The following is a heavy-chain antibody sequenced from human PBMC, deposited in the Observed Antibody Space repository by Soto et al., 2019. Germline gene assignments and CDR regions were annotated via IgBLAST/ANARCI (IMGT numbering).Heavy chain of an antibody. CDR2: ISGYNGKT. Sequence: QVQLVQSGGEVRKPGASVTVSCKASGYTFTSYGISWVRQAPGQGLEWMGWISGYNGKTNYAQKVQDRVTMTTDTCTSTVYLELRSLRFDDTAVYYCAREGDVPYYYSGMEVWGQGTTVTVSS. CDR1: GYTFTSYG. V-gene: IGHV1-18*01. J-gene: IGHJ6*02. D-gene: IGHD2-21*02. CDR3: AREGDVPYYYSGMEV.